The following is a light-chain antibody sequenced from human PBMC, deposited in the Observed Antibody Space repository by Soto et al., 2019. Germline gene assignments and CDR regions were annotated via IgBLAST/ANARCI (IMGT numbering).Light chain of an antibody. J-gene: IGLJ1*01. Sequence: QSVLTQPASVSGSPGQSITISCTGTSSDVGGYNFVSWYQQHPGKVPKLMIFDVNRRPSRVSDRFSGSKSGNTASLTISGLQAEHEGDYYCCSYTSSSTHVFGSGTKVTVL. CDR3: CSYTSSSTHV. CDR2: DVN. CDR1: SSDVGGYNF. V-gene: IGLV2-14*03.